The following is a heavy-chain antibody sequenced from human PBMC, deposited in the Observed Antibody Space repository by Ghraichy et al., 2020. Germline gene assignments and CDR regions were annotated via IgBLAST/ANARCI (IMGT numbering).Heavy chain of an antibody. D-gene: IGHD5-24*01. CDR2: IDWDDDK. CDR1: GFSLTTSGMC. J-gene: IGHJ3*02. Sequence: SGPTLVKPTQTLTLTCTFSGFSLTTSGMCVSWIRQPPGKALEWLALIDWDDDKYYTTPLKTRLTISKDTSKNQVVLTLTNVDPVDTATYYCARQKRMGTFDIWGQGTMVTVSS. V-gene: IGHV2-70*01. CDR3: ARQKRMGTFDI.